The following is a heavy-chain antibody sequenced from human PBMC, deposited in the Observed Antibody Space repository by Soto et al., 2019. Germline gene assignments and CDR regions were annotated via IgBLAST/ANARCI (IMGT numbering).Heavy chain of an antibody. CDR3: ARGGGHDYSNNWFDP. Sequence: QVQLQESGPGLVKPSETLSLTCTVSGGSISSYYWSWIRQPPGKGLEWIGYIYYSGSTNYNPSLKSRVTISVDTSQNQFSLKLSSVTAADTAVYYCARGGGHDYSNNWFDPWGQGTLVTVSS. V-gene: IGHV4-59*01. CDR2: IYYSGST. D-gene: IGHD4-4*01. J-gene: IGHJ5*02. CDR1: GGSISSYY.